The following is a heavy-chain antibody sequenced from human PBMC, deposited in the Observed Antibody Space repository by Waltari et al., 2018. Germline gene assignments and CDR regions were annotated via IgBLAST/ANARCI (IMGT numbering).Heavy chain of an antibody. V-gene: IGHV3-33*06. Sequence: QVQLVESGGGVVQPGRSLRLSWAASGVNFSSYGMHWVRKAPGKGLEWVSFLWYDGSNKYYAASVKGRFTISRDNSKNTLYLQMNSLRAEDTAVYYCAKGDSSGYYRSVDYWGQGTLVTVSS. J-gene: IGHJ4*02. D-gene: IGHD3-22*01. CDR3: AKGDSSGYYRSVDY. CDR1: GVNFSSYG. CDR2: LWYDGSNK.